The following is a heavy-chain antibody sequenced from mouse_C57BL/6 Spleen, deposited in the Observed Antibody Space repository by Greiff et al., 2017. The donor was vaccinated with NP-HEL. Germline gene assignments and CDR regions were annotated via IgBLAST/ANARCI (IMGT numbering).Heavy chain of an antibody. Sequence: EVKLVESGGGLVQPKGSLKLSCAASGFSFNTYAMNWVRQAPGKGLELVARIRSKSNNYATYYADSVKDRFTISRDDSESMLYLQMNNLKTEDTAMYYCVRDGNLYFDYWGQGTTLTVSS. CDR1: GFSFNTYA. V-gene: IGHV10-1*01. CDR2: IRSKSNNYAT. J-gene: IGHJ2*01. CDR3: VRDGNLYFDY. D-gene: IGHD2-1*01.